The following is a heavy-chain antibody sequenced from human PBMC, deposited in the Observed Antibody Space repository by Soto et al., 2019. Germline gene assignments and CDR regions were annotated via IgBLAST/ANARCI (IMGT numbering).Heavy chain of an antibody. CDR1: GGSISRGGYY. J-gene: IGHJ6*02. V-gene: IGHV4-31*03. Sequence: SETLSLTCTVSGGSISRGGYYLSWIRQHPGKGLECIGYIYYSGSTYYNPSLKSRVTISVDTSKNQFSLKLSYVTAADTAVYYCAREITHYYYASSGYSSYYRMDVCGQGPTVTVSS. CDR2: IYYSGST. D-gene: IGHD3-22*01. CDR3: AREITHYYYASSGYSSYYRMDV.